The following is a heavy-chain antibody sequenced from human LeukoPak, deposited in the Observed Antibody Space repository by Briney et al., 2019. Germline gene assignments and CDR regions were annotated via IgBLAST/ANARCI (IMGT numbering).Heavy chain of an antibody. Sequence: SETLSLTCAVYGGSFSGYYWSWIRQPPGKGLEWIGGINHSGSTNYNPSLKSRVTISVDTSKNQFSLKLSSVTAADTAVYYCARDVSGEQPTLDYWGQGTLVTVSS. CDR2: INHSGST. D-gene: IGHD3-10*01. V-gene: IGHV4-34*01. J-gene: IGHJ4*02. CDR1: GGSFSGYY. CDR3: ARDVSGEQPTLDY.